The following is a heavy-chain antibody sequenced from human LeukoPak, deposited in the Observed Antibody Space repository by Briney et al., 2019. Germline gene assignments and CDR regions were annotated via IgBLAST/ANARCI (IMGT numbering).Heavy chain of an antibody. CDR2: IKKDGSEK. Sequence: GASVKVSCKASGYTFSNYWMSWVRQAPGKGLEWVANIKKDGSEKWYVDSVKGRFTVSRDDAKNSVYLQMNSLRAEDTAVYYCARDLSLYCSGGSCYSLNYWGQGTLVTVSS. V-gene: IGHV3-7*01. CDR3: ARDLSLYCSGGSCYSLNY. CDR1: GYTFSNYW. D-gene: IGHD2-15*01. J-gene: IGHJ4*02.